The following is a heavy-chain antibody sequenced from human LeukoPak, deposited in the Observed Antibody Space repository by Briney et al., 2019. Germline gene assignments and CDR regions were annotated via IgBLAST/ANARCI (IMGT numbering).Heavy chain of an antibody. Sequence: QPGGSLRLSCAASGFTFSSYAMHWVRQAPGKGLEWVAVISYDGSNKYYADSVKGRFTISRDNSKNTLYLQMNSLRAEDTAVYYCASEYSSSDYYFDYWGQGTLVTVSS. J-gene: IGHJ4*02. CDR2: ISYDGSNK. CDR1: GFTFSSYA. D-gene: IGHD6-13*01. V-gene: IGHV3-30*04. CDR3: ASEYSSSDYYFDY.